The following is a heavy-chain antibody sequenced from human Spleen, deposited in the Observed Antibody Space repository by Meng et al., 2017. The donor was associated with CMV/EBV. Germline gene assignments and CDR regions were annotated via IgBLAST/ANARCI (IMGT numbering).Heavy chain of an antibody. D-gene: IGHD2-2*01. CDR1: GFTFSRYG. J-gene: IGHJ4*02. CDR2: MYSGGSST. Sequence: SLRLSCAASGFTFSRYGMSWVRQAPGKGLEWVSVMYSGGSSTFYADSVQGRFTISRDESKNTLYLQMNSLRAEDTALYYCAKCSSTSCRYFDYWGQGTLVTVSS. CDR3: AKCSSTSCRYFDY. V-gene: IGHV3-23*03.